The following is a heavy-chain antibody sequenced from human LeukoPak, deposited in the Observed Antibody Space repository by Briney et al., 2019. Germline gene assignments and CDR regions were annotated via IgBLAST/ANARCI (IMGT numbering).Heavy chain of an antibody. CDR3: SRRTYFDTRHSDY. J-gene: IGHJ4*02. CDR2: ISPGDPEI. CDR1: GFSFSRFW. Sequence: GESLQISCQTSGFSFSRFWIGWVRQMPGKGLEWMGIISPGDPEIRYSPSFQGQVTISADKSISTAFLQWSNLKASDSAIYFCSRRTYFDTRHSDYWGQGTLVTVSS. V-gene: IGHV5-51*01. D-gene: IGHD3-22*01.